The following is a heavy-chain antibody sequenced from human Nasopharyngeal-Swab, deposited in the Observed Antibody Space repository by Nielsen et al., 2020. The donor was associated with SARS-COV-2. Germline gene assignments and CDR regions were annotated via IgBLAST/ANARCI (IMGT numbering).Heavy chain of an antibody. CDR1: GYLFTSYW. J-gene: IGHJ4*02. Sequence: GSFLQLSCEGSGYLFTSYWIGWVRQMPGKGLEWMGIIYPGDSDTRYSPSFQGQVTISADKSISTAYLQWSSLKASDTAMYYCARRGIAAAGYYFDYWGQGTLVTVSS. V-gene: IGHV5-51*01. CDR2: IYPGDSDT. CDR3: ARRGIAAAGYYFDY. D-gene: IGHD6-13*01.